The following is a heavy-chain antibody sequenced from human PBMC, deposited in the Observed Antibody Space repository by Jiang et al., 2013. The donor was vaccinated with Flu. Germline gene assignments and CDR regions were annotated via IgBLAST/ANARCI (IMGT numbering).Heavy chain of an antibody. CDR3: TTQGGGSYYAFDI. D-gene: IGHD1-26*01. CDR2: IKSKTDGGTT. J-gene: IGHJ3*02. Sequence: VQLLESGGGLVKPGGSLRLSCAASGFTFSNAWMNWVRQAPGKGLEWVGRIKSKTDGGTTDYAAPVKGRFTISRDDSKNXLYLQMNSLKTEDTAVYYCTTQGGGSYYAFDIWGQGTMVTVSS. V-gene: IGHV3-15*07. CDR1: GFTFSNAW.